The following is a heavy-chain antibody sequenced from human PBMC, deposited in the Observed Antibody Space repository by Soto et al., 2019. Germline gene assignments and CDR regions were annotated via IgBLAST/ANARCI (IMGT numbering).Heavy chain of an antibody. V-gene: IGHV1-8*01. CDR2: MNPNSGNT. CDR3: ARGVKYGAYSRWFDP. CDR1: GYTFTSYD. D-gene: IGHD4-17*01. J-gene: IGHJ5*02. Sequence: ASVKVSCKASGYTFTSYDINWVRQSTVQGLEYLGWMNPNSGNTGYVQKFQGRVTMTRDTSISTAYMELSSLRSEDTAVYFCARGVKYGAYSRWFDPWGQGTLVTVS.